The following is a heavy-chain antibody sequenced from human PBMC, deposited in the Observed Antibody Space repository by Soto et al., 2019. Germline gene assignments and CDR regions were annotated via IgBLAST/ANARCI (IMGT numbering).Heavy chain of an antibody. CDR2: IYYSGST. D-gene: IGHD3-10*01. CDR1: GGSISSYY. Sequence: SETLSLTCTVSGGSISSYYWSWIRQPPGKGLEWIGYIYYSGSTNYNPSLKSRVTISVDTSKNQFSLKLSSVTAADTAVYYCARAYYGSGSYYHRFALFDYWGQGTLVTVSS. CDR3: ARAYYGSGSYYHRFALFDY. J-gene: IGHJ4*02. V-gene: IGHV4-59*01.